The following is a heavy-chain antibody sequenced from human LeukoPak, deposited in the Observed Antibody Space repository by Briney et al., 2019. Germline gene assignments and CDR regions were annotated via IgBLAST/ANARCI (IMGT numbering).Heavy chain of an antibody. CDR1: GGSFSGYY. D-gene: IGHD6-13*01. CDR2: IDTSGNT. J-gene: IGHJ2*01. Sequence: SETLSLTCAVYGGSFSGYYWSWIRQPPGKGPEWIGRIDTSGNTNYKPSLKSRVTMSVDTSKKQFSLKLSSVTAADTAVYYCARVSSSWYQDWYFDLWGRGTLVTVSS. CDR3: ARVSSSWYQDWYFDL. V-gene: IGHV4-59*10.